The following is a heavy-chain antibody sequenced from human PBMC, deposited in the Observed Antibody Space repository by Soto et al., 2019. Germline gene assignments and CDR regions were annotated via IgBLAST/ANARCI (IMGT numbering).Heavy chain of an antibody. V-gene: IGHV1-69*13. J-gene: IGHJ6*02. Sequence: GASVKVSCKASGGTFSSYVISWVRQAPGQGLEWMGGIIPIFGTANYAQKFQGRVTITADESTSTAYMELSSLRSEDTAVYYCARGYYYDSSGDYYYGMDVWGQGTTVTVSS. CDR1: GGTFSSYV. CDR3: ARGYYYDSSGDYYYGMDV. D-gene: IGHD3-22*01. CDR2: IIPIFGTA.